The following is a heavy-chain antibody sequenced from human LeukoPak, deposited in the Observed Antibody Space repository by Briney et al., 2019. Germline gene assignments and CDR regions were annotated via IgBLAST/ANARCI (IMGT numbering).Heavy chain of an antibody. J-gene: IGHJ4*02. CDR1: GFTFSSYD. D-gene: IGHD3-22*01. V-gene: IGHV3-21*01. CDR2: ISSSSSYI. Sequence: GGSLRLSCAASGFTFSSYDMNWVRQAPGKGLEWVSSISSSSSYIYYADSVKGRFTISRDNAKDSLYLQMNSLRAEDTAVYYCARVKDYYDSSGGYWGRGTLVTVSS. CDR3: ARVKDYYDSSGGY.